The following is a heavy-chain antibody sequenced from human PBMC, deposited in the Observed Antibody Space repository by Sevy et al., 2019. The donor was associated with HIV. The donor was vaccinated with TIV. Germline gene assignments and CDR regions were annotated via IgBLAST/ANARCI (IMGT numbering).Heavy chain of an antibody. Sequence: ASVKVSCKASGYTFTGYYMHWVRQAPGQGREEMGRINPNSGGTNYAPKFHGRVTMTTDTSISTAYMELSRLRSDDTAVYYCARAKYSSGWFFDYWGQGTLVTVSS. V-gene: IGHV1-2*06. CDR1: GYTFTGYY. CDR2: INPNSGGT. D-gene: IGHD6-19*01. CDR3: ARAKYSSGWFFDY. J-gene: IGHJ4*02.